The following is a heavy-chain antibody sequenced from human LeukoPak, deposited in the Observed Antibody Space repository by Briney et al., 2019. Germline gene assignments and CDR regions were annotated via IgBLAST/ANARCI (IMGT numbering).Heavy chain of an antibody. V-gene: IGHV3-7*01. D-gene: IGHD1-26*01. CDR3: ARPSLNSGSYFDY. J-gene: IGHJ4*02. CDR1: GFTFSSYG. CDR2: IKQDESEK. Sequence: PGGTLRLSCAASGFTFSSYGMSWVRQTPGKGLEWVANIKQDESEKYYVDSVEGRFTISRDNARNSLYLQMNSLRAEDTAVYFCARPSLNSGSYFDYWGQGTLVTVSS.